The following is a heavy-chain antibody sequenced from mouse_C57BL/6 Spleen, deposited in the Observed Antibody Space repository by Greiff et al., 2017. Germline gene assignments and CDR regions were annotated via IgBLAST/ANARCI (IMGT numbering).Heavy chain of an antibody. CDR3: TSPRNLYYCDY. CDR1: GYTFTGYE. CDR2: IDPETGDT. J-gene: IGHJ2*01. Sequence: VQLQQSGAELVRPGASVTLSCKASGYTFTGYEMHWVQQTPVHGLEWIGAIDPETGDTAYNQKFKGKAILTADKSASTAYMELRSLTSEDSAVYYCTSPRNLYYCDYWGQGTTLTVSS. V-gene: IGHV1-15*01.